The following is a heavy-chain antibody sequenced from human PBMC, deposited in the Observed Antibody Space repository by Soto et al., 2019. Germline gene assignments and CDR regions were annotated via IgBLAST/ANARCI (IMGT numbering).Heavy chain of an antibody. V-gene: IGHV3-33*01. CDR3: ARAPSIAAAGGPLKWELNPLYDIDV. CDR2: IWYDGSNK. J-gene: IGHJ6*02. D-gene: IGHD6-13*01. CDR1: GFTFSGYG. Sequence: QVQLVESGGGVVQPGRSLRLSCAASGFTFSGYGMHWVRQAPGKGLEWVAVIWYDGSNKQYTDSVKGRFTISRDTAKNKLYLKMNSLRAEDTAVYYCARAPSIAAAGGPLKWELNPLYDIDVWGQGTTVTVSS.